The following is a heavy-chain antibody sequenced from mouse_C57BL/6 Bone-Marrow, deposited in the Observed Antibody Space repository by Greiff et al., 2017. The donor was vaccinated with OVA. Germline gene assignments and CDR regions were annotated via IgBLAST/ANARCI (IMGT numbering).Heavy chain of an antibody. CDR2: INPSTGGT. CDR1: GYSFTGYY. CDR3: ARYCGSSWRHWYFDV. J-gene: IGHJ1*03. Sequence: VQLQQSGPELVKPGASVKISCKASGYSFTGYYMNWVKQSPEKSLEWIGEINPSTGGTTYNQKFKAKATLTVDKPSSTAYMQLKSLTSEDSAVYYCARYCGSSWRHWYFDVWGTGTTVTVSS. D-gene: IGHD1-1*01. V-gene: IGHV1-42*01.